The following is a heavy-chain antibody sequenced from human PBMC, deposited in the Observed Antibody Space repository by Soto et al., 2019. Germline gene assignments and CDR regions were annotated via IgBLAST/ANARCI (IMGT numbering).Heavy chain of an antibody. V-gene: IGHV4-59*01. Sequence: SETLSLTCTVSGASISRYYGSWIRQSPGKGLEWIGYLYNTGSTIYNPSLKSRVTISVDTSKNQFSLKMNSVTAADTAVYYCARVLGTVATAAQFDYWGQGTLVTVSS. CDR2: LYNTGST. J-gene: IGHJ4*02. CDR3: ARVLGTVATAAQFDY. D-gene: IGHD4-17*01. CDR1: GASISRYY.